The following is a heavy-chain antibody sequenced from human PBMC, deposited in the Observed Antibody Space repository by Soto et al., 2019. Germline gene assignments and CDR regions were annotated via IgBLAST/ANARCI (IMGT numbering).Heavy chain of an antibody. J-gene: IGHJ4*02. CDR3: ARAIIVVKQYYFDY. Sequence: GGSLRLSCAASGFTFSSYAMHWVRQAPGKGLEWVAVISYDGSNKYYADSVKGRFTISRDNSKNTLYLQMNSLRAEDTAVYYCARAIIVVKQYYFDYWGQGTLVTVSS. CDR2: ISYDGSNK. CDR1: GFTFSSYA. V-gene: IGHV3-30-3*01. D-gene: IGHD3-22*01.